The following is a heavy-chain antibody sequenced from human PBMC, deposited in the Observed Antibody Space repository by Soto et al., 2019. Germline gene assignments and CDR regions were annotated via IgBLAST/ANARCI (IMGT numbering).Heavy chain of an antibody. Sequence: QVQLVQSGAEVKKPGSSVKVSCKASGGTFSSYAISWVRQAPGQGLEWMGGIIPIFGTANYAQKFQGRVTXXAXDXXSTAYMGMSSPISEDTAVYYCATSYCISTTCYFDYWGQGTLVTVSS. J-gene: IGHJ4*02. CDR3: ATSYCISTTCYFDY. CDR1: GGTFSSYA. CDR2: IIPIFGTA. D-gene: IGHD2-2*01. V-gene: IGHV1-69*12.